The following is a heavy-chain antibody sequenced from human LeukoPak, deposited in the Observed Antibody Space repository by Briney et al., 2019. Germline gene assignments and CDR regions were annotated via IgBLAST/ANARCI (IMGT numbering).Heavy chain of an antibody. J-gene: IGHJ3*02. CDR2: TYYRSKWYN. Sequence: PSQTLSLTCAIFGDSISSNSSWNWIRQSPSRGLEWLGRTYYRSKWYNDYVVSVKSRVNINPDTSKNQFSLQLNSVTPEDTAVYYCARGGQGDGYSADEAFDIWAQGTMVTVS. D-gene: IGHD5-18*01. V-gene: IGHV6-1*01. CDR3: ARGGQGDGYSADEAFDI. CDR1: GDSISSNSS.